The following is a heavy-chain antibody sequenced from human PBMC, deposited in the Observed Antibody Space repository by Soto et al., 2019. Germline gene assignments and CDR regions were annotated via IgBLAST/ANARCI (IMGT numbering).Heavy chain of an antibody. CDR2: ISYDGSNK. V-gene: IGHV3-30*03. CDR3: ARSSSGSSGGNYFDP. CDR1: GFTFSIYG. J-gene: IGHJ5*02. D-gene: IGHD6-19*01. Sequence: QVQLVESGGGVVQPGRSLRLSCAASGFTFSIYGIHWVRQAPGKGLEWVAFISYDGSNKYYADSLKGRFTISRDNSKNTLYLQMNSLRAEDTAVYYCARSSSGSSGGNYFDPWGQGTLVTVSS.